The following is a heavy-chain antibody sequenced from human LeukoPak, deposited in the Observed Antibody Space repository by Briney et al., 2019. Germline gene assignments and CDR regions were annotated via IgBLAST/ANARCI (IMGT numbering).Heavy chain of an antibody. V-gene: IGHV3-21*01. D-gene: IGHD6-13*01. CDR2: ISTSSSYI. Sequence: PGGSLRLSCAASGFTFSRNSMNWVRQAPGKGLEWVSSISTSSSYIDYADSVKGRFTISRDNAKKSLHLQMNSLRAEDTAVYYCARGAEGIAATDSNFDYWGQGTLVTVSS. CDR1: GFTFSRNS. CDR3: ARGAEGIAATDSNFDY. J-gene: IGHJ4*02.